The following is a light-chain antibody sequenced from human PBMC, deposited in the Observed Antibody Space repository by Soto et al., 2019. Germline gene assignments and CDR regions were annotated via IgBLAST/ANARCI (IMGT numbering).Light chain of an antibody. V-gene: IGKV1-5*01. CDR2: DSS. CDR1: QSISSW. J-gene: IGKJ5*01. CDR3: QQYDSLSVT. Sequence: DIQMTQSPSTLSASVGDRVTITCRASQSISSWLAWYQQKPGRAPKLLIYDSSSLESGVPSRFSGSGSGTEFRVPIRTMKHDDFATYYCQQYDSLSVTFGQGTRRETK.